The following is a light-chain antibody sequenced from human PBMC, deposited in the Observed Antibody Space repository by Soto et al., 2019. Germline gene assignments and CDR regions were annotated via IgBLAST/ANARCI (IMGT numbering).Light chain of an antibody. CDR3: ATWDDSMNARGV. CDR2: KNN. J-gene: IGLJ3*02. CDR1: RSNIGNNA. Sequence: QSVLTQTPSASGTPGQTVTISCSGSRSNIGNNAVSWYQQFPGTAPKLLIYKNNQRPSGVPDRFSGSKSGTSASLAISGLETEDEADYYCATWDDSMNARGVFGGRTQLTVL. V-gene: IGLV1-44*01.